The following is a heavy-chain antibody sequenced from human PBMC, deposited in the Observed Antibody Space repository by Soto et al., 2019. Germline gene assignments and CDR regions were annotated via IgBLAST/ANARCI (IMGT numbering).Heavy chain of an antibody. Sequence: QVQLVQSGAEVRQPASSVKVSCKTSGGTFSSYAISWARQAPVPGLEWMGGIVPIVDTSTYAQKFQGRVTITADESTSTVYMELSSLRSDDTAVYYCVRVVAIPGYPDNWGQGTLVTVSS. CDR3: VRVVAIPGYPDN. J-gene: IGHJ4*02. D-gene: IGHD5-12*01. CDR2: IVPIVDTS. CDR1: GGTFSSYA. V-gene: IGHV1-69*12.